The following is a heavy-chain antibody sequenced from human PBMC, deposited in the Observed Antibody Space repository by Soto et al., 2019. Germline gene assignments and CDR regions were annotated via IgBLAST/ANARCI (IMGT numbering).Heavy chain of an antibody. J-gene: IGHJ4*02. Sequence: GGSLRLSCAASGFTVSSNYMSWVRQAPGKGLEWVSVIYSGGSTYYADSVKGRFTISRDNSKNTLYLQMNSLRAEDTAVYYCASVGGKYCSSTSCFDYWGQGTLVTVSS. D-gene: IGHD2-2*01. CDR2: IYSGGST. CDR1: GFTVSSNY. V-gene: IGHV3-66*01. CDR3: ASVGGKYCSSTSCFDY.